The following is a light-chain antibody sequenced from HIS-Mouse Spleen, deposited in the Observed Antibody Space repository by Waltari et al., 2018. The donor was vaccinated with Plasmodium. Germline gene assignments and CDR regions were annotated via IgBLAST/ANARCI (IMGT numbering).Light chain of an antibody. CDR3: QQSYSTWT. V-gene: IGKV1-39*01. CDR2: AAS. CDR1: QSISSY. Sequence: DIQMTQSPSSLSASVGDRVTITCRASQSISSYLNWYQQKPGKAPKLLIYAASSLQSGVPSRFSGSGDGTDFTLTISSLQPEDFATYYCQQSYSTWTFGQGTKVEIK. J-gene: IGKJ1*01.